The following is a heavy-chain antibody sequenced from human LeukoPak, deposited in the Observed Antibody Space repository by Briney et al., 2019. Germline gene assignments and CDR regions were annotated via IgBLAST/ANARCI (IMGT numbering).Heavy chain of an antibody. D-gene: IGHD3-3*01. CDR2: IYPGDSDT. J-gene: IGHJ5*02. CDR3: ARRVLPRDYVFWSGYYRDWFDP. Sequence: GESLKISCKGSGYSFTSYWIGWVRQMPGKGLEWMGIIYPGDSDTRYSPSFQGQVTISADKSISTAYLQWSSLKASDTAMYYCARRVLPRDYVFWSGYYRDWFDPWGQGTLVTVSS. V-gene: IGHV5-51*01. CDR1: GYSFTSYW.